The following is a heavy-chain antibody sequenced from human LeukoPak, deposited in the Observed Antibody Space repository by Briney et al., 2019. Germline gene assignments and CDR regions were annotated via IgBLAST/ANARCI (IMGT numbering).Heavy chain of an antibody. D-gene: IGHD3-9*01. Sequence: GGSLRLSCAASGFTFDDYAMHWVRQAPGKGLEWVSGISWNSGSIGYADSVKGRFTISRDNAKNSLYLQMNSLRAEDTALYYCAKDAGSILTGRFDYWGQGTLVTVSS. CDR1: GFTFDDYA. J-gene: IGHJ4*02. V-gene: IGHV3-9*01. CDR3: AKDAGSILTGRFDY. CDR2: ISWNSGSI.